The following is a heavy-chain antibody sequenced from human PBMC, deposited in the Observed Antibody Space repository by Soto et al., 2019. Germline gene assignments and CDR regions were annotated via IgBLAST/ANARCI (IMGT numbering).Heavy chain of an antibody. D-gene: IGHD2-2*03. CDR3: ARHHSRLDRHRFAFDI. J-gene: IGHJ3*02. CDR1: GFTFSSYW. Sequence: EVQLVESGGGLVQPGGSLRLSCAASGFTFSSYWMSWVRQAPGKGLEWVANIKQDGSEKFYVDSVKGRFTASRDNAKNSLYLQMNSLRADDPAVYYCARHHSRLDRHRFAFDIWGQGTVVTVSS. V-gene: IGHV3-7*01. CDR2: IKQDGSEK.